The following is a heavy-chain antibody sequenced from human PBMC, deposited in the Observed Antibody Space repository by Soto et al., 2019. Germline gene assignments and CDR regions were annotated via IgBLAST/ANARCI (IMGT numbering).Heavy chain of an antibody. V-gene: IGHV6-1*01. J-gene: IGHJ6*02. CDR2: TYYRSKWYN. CDR3: ARVIAAAGNHYYYGMDV. D-gene: IGHD6-13*01. Sequence: SQTLSLTCAISGDSVSSNSAAWNWIRQSPSRGLEWLGRTYYRSKWYNDYAVSVKSRITINPDTSKNQFSLQLNSVTPEDTAVYYCARVIAAAGNHYYYGMDVWGQGTTVTVSS. CDR1: GDSVSSNSAA.